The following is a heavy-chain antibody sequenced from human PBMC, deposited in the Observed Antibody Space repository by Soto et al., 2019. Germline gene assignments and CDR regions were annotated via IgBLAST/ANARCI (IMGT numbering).Heavy chain of an antibody. CDR1: GGSFSGYY. Sequence: QVQLQQWGAGLLKPSETLSLTCAVYGGSFSGYYWSWIRQPPGKGLEWIGEINHSGSTNYNPSLKIRVTISVDTSKNQFSLKLSSVTAADTAVYYCARGSMEYSSFGSYFDYWGQGTLVTVSS. D-gene: IGHD6-6*01. J-gene: IGHJ4*02. CDR2: INHSGST. V-gene: IGHV4-34*01. CDR3: ARGSMEYSSFGSYFDY.